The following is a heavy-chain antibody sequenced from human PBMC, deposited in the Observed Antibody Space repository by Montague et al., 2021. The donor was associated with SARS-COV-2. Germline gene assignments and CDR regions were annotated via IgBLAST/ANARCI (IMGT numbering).Heavy chain of an antibody. CDR3: ARGPSDTYYYNGMDV. J-gene: IGHJ6*02. CDR2: VDWDGDK. V-gene: IGHV2-70*11. Sequence: PALVKPTQTLTLTCTFSGFSLSTSGMCMTWIRQPPGKALKWLARVDWDGDKYYNTSLKSRLTISKDTSKNLVVLTMTNMDTVDTATYYCARGPSDTYYYNGMDVWGRGTTVTVSS. CDR1: GFSLSTSGMC.